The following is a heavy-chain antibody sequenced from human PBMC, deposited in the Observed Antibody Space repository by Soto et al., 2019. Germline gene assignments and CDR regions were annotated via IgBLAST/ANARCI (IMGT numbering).Heavy chain of an antibody. V-gene: IGHV6-1*01. J-gene: IGHJ4*02. CDR2: TYYRSKWYN. D-gene: IGHD2-2*02. CDR3: ARADCSSTSCYTYYFDY. CDR1: GDSVSSNSAA. Sequence: SQTLSLTCAISGDSVSSNSAAWNWIRQSPSRGLEWLGRTYYRSKWYNDYAVSVKSRITINPDTSKNRFSLQLNSVTPEDTAVYYCARADCSSTSCYTYYFDYWGQGTLVTVSS.